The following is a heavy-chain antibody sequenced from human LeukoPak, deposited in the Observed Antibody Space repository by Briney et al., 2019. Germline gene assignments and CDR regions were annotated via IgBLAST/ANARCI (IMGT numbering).Heavy chain of an antibody. D-gene: IGHD1-14*01. CDR3: ASGGRAYNF. CDR1: GMRFSDFY. V-gene: IGHV3-11*01. Sequence: GGSLRLSCAASGMRFSDFYMSWMRQAPGKGLEWISFISSNGNIRHYADSAKGRFTISRDNAKNSLYLHMDSLRVEDTATYYCASGGRAYNFWGPGTAVTVSS. J-gene: IGHJ4*02. CDR2: ISSNGNIR.